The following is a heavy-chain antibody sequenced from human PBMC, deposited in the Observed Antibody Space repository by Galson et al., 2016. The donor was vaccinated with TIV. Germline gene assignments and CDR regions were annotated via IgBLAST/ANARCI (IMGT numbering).Heavy chain of an antibody. V-gene: IGHV3-49*03. Sequence: SLRLSCAVSGFRFGDNAISWFRQTPEKGLEWVGFIRSKPYGGTAEYAASVRGRFTISRDDSRSTAYLQMDSLKSEATAVYYCTTELGYCSGGYCYYFDYWGQGTLVTVSS. CDR3: TTELGYCSGGYCYYFDY. D-gene: IGHD2-15*01. CDR2: IRSKPYGGTA. CDR1: GFRFGDNA. J-gene: IGHJ4*02.